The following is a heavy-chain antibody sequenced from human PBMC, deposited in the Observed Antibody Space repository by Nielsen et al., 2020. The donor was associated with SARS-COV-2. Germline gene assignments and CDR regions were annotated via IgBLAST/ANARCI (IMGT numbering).Heavy chain of an antibody. D-gene: IGHD6-19*01. CDR2: INAGNGYT. Sequence: ASVKVSCKASGYRFTSYAIHWVRQATGQGLESMGWINAGNGYTEYSQNFQGRVTITTDTSATTAYMEVRYLKSEDTAVFYCARGGVNGWWDYWGQGTLVTVSS. J-gene: IGHJ4*02. CDR3: ARGGVNGWWDY. CDR1: GYRFTSYA. V-gene: IGHV1-3*01.